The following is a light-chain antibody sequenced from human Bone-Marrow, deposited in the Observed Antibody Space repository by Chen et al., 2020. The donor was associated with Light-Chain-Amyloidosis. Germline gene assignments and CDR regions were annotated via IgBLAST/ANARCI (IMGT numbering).Light chain of an antibody. CDR3: QSTDSSGTYEVI. CDR1: DLPTKY. J-gene: IGLJ2*01. CDR2: RDT. V-gene: IGLV3-25*03. Sequence: SYELTQPPSVSVSPGQTARITCSGDDLPTKYAYWYQQKPGQAPVLVIHRDTERPSGISERFSGSSSGITATLTISGVHAEDEADYHCQSTDSSGTYEVIFGGGTKLTVL.